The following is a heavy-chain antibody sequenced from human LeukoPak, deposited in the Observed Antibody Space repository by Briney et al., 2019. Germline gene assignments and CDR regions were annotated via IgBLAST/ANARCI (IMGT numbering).Heavy chain of an antibody. D-gene: IGHD6-6*01. CDR1: GFTFSSYA. V-gene: IGHV3-30*01. Sequence: AGSLRLSCAASGFTFSSYAMHWVRQAPATWLECVAVISYDGRNKYYEDSVKGRFTTTRDNSKNTLYLQMNSMRAEDTAGYYCARGYSSSSSLGAYWGQGTPVTVSS. J-gene: IGHJ4*02. CDR3: ARGYSSSSSLGAY. CDR2: ISYDGRNK.